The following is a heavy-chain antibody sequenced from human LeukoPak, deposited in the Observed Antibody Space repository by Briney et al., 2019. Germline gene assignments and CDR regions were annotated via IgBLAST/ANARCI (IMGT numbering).Heavy chain of an antibody. D-gene: IGHD2-2*01. V-gene: IGHV3-7*01. CDR3: ARYCSSSSCHDAFDI. Sequence: PGGSLRLSCAASGFTFSNYWMSWVRQAPGKGLEWVANIKHDGSEKYYVDSVEGRFTISRDNAKNSLYLQMNSLRAEDTAVYYCARYCSSSSCHDAFDIWGQGTMVTVSS. J-gene: IGHJ3*02. CDR2: IKHDGSEK. CDR1: GFTFSNYW.